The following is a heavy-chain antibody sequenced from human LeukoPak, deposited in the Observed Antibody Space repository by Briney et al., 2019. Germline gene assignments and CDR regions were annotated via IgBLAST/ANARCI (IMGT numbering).Heavy chain of an antibody. Sequence: GASVKVSCKASGYTFTGYYMHLVRQAPGQGLEWMGWINPNSGGTNYAQKFQGRVTMTSDTSISTAYMELSRLRSDDTAGYYCSRDLSRDIVVVPAAIVAFDIWGQGTMVTVSS. D-gene: IGHD2-2*01. CDR2: INPNSGGT. V-gene: IGHV1-2*02. J-gene: IGHJ3*02. CDR3: SRDLSRDIVVVPAAIVAFDI. CDR1: GYTFTGYY.